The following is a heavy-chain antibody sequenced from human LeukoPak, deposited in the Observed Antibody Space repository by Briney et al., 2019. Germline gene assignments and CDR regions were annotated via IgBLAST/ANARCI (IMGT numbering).Heavy chain of an antibody. V-gene: IGHV7-4-1*02. J-gene: IGHJ4*02. CDR3: ARFYSGSYSYFDY. D-gene: IGHD1-26*01. CDR1: GYTFTSYS. Sequence: GASVKVSRKASGYTFTSYSMNWVRQAPGQGLEWMAWINTNTGNPTYAQGFTGRFVFSLDTSVSTAYLQISSLKAEDTAVYYCARFYSGSYSYFDYWGQGTLVTVSS. CDR2: INTNTGNP.